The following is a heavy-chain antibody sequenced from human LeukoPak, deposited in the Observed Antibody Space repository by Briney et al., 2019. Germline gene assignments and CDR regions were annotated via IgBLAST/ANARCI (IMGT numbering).Heavy chain of an antibody. CDR2: SVPMSDTK. CDR3: AATSISFNWFDL. D-gene: IGHD2-2*01. J-gene: IGHJ5*02. CDR1: GGSFGDFA. Sequence: SVKVSCKASGGSFGDFAIIWVRQAPGHGLEWMGRSVPMSDTKDYAQKFQGRVTFTTDESTTTAHMELSNLSPEDTAVYYCAATSISFNWFDLWGQGTLVTVSS. V-gene: IGHV1-69*05.